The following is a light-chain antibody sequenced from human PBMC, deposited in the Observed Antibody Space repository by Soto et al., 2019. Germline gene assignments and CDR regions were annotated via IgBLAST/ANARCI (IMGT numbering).Light chain of an antibody. J-gene: IGLJ2*01. CDR2: LEGSGSY. Sequence: QSVLTQSSSASASLGSSVKLTCTLSSGHSSYIIAWHQQQPGKARRYLMKLEGSGSYNKGSGVPDRFSGSSSGADRYLTISNLQSEDEADYYCETWDSNSVVFGGGTKVTVL. V-gene: IGLV4-60*03. CDR1: SGHSSYI. CDR3: ETWDSNSVV.